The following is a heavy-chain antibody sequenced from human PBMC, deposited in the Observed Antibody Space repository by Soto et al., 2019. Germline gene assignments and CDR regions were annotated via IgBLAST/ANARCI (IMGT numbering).Heavy chain of an antibody. CDR3: AREGVAVSGPDY. V-gene: IGHV4-59*01. J-gene: IGHJ4*02. CDR1: GGSISSYY. Sequence: PSETLSLTCSVSGGSISSYYWSWIRQPPGMGLEWIGYIYYSGSTNYNPSLKSRVTILVDTSKNQFSLKLGSVTAADTAIYYCAREGVAVSGPDYWGQGTLVTVSS. D-gene: IGHD2-15*01. CDR2: IYYSGST.